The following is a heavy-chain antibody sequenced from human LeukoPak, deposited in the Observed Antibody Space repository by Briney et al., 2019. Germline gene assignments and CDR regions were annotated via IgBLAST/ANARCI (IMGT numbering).Heavy chain of an antibody. Sequence: PGGSLRLSCAASGFTFSSYGMHWVRQAPGKGLEWVAVIWYDGSNKYYADSVKGRFTISRDNSKNTLYLQMNSLRAEDTAVYYCARAHGYHSFDYWGQGTLVTVSS. D-gene: IGHD1-20*01. CDR1: GFTFSSYG. CDR3: ARAHGYHSFDY. CDR2: IWYDGSNK. V-gene: IGHV3-33*01. J-gene: IGHJ4*02.